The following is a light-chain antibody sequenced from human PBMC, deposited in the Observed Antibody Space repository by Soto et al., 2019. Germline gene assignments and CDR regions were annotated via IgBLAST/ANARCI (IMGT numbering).Light chain of an antibody. CDR2: GAS. J-gene: IGKJ4*01. V-gene: IGKV3-20*01. CDR3: QRYGSSPPLT. Sequence: EIVLMQSPGTLSLSPGERATLSCRASQSVSSNYLPWYQQKPGQAPRLLIDGASRRATGIPDRFTGSGSGTDFTLTISRLEPEDIAVYYCQRYGSSPPLTFGGGTRVEI. CDR1: QSVSSNY.